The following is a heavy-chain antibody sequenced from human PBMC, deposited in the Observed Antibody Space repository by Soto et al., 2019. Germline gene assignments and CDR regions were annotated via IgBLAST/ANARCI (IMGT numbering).Heavy chain of an antibody. CDR3: ARDLLISPYSSSLMDV. CDR1: GGTFSSYA. Sequence: GASVKVSCKASGGTFSSYAMSWVRPAPGQGLEWMGGIIPIFGTANYAQKFQGRVTITADESTSTAYMELSSLRSEDTAVYYCARDLLISPYSSSLMDVWGQGTTVTVSS. CDR2: IIPIFGTA. J-gene: IGHJ6*02. V-gene: IGHV1-69*13. D-gene: IGHD6-6*01.